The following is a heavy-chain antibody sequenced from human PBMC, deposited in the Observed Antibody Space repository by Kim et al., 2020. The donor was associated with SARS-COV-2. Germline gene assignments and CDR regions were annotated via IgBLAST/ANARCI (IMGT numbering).Heavy chain of an antibody. CDR3: ANDWEGTGAGFDY. J-gene: IGHJ4*02. V-gene: IGHV3-53*01. CDR1: GFTVSGYY. CDR2: IYSGGST. Sequence: GGSLRLSCAASGFTVSGYYMRWVRQAPGKGLEWVSVIYSGGSTFYADAGKGRFTIISDNSENTEMLRMNSLGVEETAVYCCANDWEGTGAGFDYWGQGTLVTVSS. D-gene: IGHD3-9*01.